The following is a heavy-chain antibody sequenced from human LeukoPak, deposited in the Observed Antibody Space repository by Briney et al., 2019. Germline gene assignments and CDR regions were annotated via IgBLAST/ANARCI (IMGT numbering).Heavy chain of an antibody. CDR1: GGSFSGYY. Sequence: SETLSLTCAVYGGSFSGYYWSWIRQPPGKGLEWIGEINHSGSTNYNPSLKSRVTISVDTSKNQFSLKLSSVTAADTAVYYCARSSLITMVRGVIPYAFDIWGQGTMVTVSS. J-gene: IGHJ3*02. CDR2: INHSGST. D-gene: IGHD3-10*01. V-gene: IGHV4-34*01. CDR3: ARSSLITMVRGVIPYAFDI.